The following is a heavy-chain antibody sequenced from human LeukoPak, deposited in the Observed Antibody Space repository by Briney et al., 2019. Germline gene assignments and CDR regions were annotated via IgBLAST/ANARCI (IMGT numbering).Heavy chain of an antibody. Sequence: PSETLSLTCTVSGGSISSSYWSWIRQPPGKGLEWIGYIYYSGNTNYNPSLKSRVTMSLDTSKNQFSLTLSSVTAADTAVYYCARGVRAFDIWGQGTMVTVSS. J-gene: IGHJ3*02. CDR3: ARGVRAFDI. CDR1: GGSISSSY. D-gene: IGHD2-21*01. V-gene: IGHV4-59*01. CDR2: IYYSGNT.